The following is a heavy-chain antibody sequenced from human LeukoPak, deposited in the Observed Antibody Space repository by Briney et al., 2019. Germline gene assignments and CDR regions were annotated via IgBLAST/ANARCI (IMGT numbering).Heavy chain of an antibody. D-gene: IGHD1-7*01. CDR3: SSGNYADWFDP. CDR1: GFTFSSYW. J-gene: IGHJ5*02. Sequence: PGGSLRLXCAASGFTFSSYWMSWVRQAPGKELEWVANIKQDGSEKYYVDSVKGRFTISRDNAKNSLYLQMNSLRAEDTAVYYCSSGNYADWFDPWGQGTLVTVSS. V-gene: IGHV3-7*01. CDR2: IKQDGSEK.